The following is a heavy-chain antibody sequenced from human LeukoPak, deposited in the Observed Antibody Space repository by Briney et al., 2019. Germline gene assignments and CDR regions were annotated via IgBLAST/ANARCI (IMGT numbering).Heavy chain of an antibody. V-gene: IGHV4-59*01. CDR2: IYYSGST. D-gene: IGHD3-16*01. Sequence: SETLSLTCTVSGGSISSYYWSWIRQPPGKGLEWIGYIYYSGSTNYNPSLKSRVTISVDTSKNQLSLKLSSVTAADTAVYYCARVRGLGAFDIWGQGTMVTVSS. CDR3: ARVRGLGAFDI. J-gene: IGHJ3*02. CDR1: GGSISSYY.